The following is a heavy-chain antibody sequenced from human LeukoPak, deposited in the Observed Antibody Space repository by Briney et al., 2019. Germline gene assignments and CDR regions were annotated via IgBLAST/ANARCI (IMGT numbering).Heavy chain of an antibody. V-gene: IGHV4-34*01. CDR1: GGSFSGYY. Sequence: SETLSLTCAVYGGSFSGYYWSWIRQPPGKGLEWIGEINHSGSTDYNPSLKSRVTISVDTSKNHFSLKLGSVTAADTAVYYCARGSARGSGSYYNWFDPWGQGTRVTVSS. J-gene: IGHJ5*02. CDR3: ARGSARGSGSYYNWFDP. CDR2: INHSGST. D-gene: IGHD3-10*01.